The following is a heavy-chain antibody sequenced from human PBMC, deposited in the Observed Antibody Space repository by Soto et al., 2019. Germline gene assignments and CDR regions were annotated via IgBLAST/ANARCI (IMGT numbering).Heavy chain of an antibody. Sequence: SVKVSCKASGGTFSSYTISWVRQAPGQGLEWMGRIIPILGIANYAQKFQGRVTITADKSTSTAYMELSSLRSEDTAVYYCASPEQQLVASTVGYYGMDVWGQGTTVTVSS. CDR1: GGTFSSYT. D-gene: IGHD6-13*01. J-gene: IGHJ6*02. CDR3: ASPEQQLVASTVGYYGMDV. CDR2: IIPILGIA. V-gene: IGHV1-69*02.